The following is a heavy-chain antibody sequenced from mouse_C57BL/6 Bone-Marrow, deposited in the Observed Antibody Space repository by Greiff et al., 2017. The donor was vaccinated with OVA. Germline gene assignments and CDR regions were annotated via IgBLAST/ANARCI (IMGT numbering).Heavy chain of an antibody. CDR1: GFTFTDYY. Sequence: EVMLVESGGGLVQPGGSLSLSCAASGFTFTDYYMSWVRQPPGKALEWLGFIRNKANGYTTEYSASVKGRFTISRDNSQSILYLQMNALRAEDSATYVGASLYDGYYVAWFAYWGQGTLVTVSA. D-gene: IGHD2-3*01. CDR3: ASLYDGYYVAWFAY. CDR2: IRNKANGYTT. V-gene: IGHV7-3*01. J-gene: IGHJ3*01.